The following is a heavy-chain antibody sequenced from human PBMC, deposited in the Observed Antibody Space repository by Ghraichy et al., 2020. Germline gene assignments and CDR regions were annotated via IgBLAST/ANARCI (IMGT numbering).Heavy chain of an antibody. D-gene: IGHD3-10*01. CDR3: ARGSFTRVRYGMDV. CDR1: GFTVSSYY. J-gene: IGHJ6*02. CDR2: IYSGGNT. V-gene: IGHV3-66*01. Sequence: GGSLRLSCEASGFTVSSYYMSWVRQAPGKGLECVSVIYSGGNTYHADSVKGRFTISRDNSKNTLYLQMNSLRAEDTAVYYCARGSFTRVRYGMDVWGQGTTVTLSS.